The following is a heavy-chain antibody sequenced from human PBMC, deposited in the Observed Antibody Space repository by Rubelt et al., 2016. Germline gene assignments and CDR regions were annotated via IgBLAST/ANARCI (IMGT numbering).Heavy chain of an antibody. V-gene: IGHV1-2*02. CDR3: ARFAIGGHSSGYLFDY. Sequence: QVQLVQSGAEVKKPGASVKVSCKASGYTFTGYYMHWVRQAPGQGLEWMGWINPNSGGTNYAQRFQGRATMTRETSISPAYMELSRLGSDDTAVYYCARFAIGGHSSGYLFDYWGQGTLVTVSS. D-gene: IGHD3-22*01. J-gene: IGHJ4*02. CDR2: INPNSGGT. CDR1: GYTFTGYY.